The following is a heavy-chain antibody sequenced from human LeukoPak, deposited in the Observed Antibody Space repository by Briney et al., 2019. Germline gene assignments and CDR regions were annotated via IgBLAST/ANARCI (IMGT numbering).Heavy chain of an antibody. CDR2: ISNDGSKK. J-gene: IGHJ4*02. CDR3: AKDRYSYAFEYSDS. V-gene: IGHV3-30*18. D-gene: IGHD5-18*01. Sequence: GGSLRLSCAASGFTFSSYGMHWVCQAPGKGLDWVAVISNDGSKKYYADSVKGRFTISRDNSKNTLSLQVSSLRTEDTAVYYCAKDRYSYAFEYSDSWGQGTLVTVSS. CDR1: GFTFSSYG.